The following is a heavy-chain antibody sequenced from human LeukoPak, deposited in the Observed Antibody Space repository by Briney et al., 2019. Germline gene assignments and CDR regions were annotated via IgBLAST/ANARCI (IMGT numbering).Heavy chain of an antibody. D-gene: IGHD3-10*01. CDR1: GFTFDDYG. V-gene: IGHV3-23*01. CDR2: ISGSGGST. J-gene: IGHJ4*02. Sequence: GGSLRLSCAASGFTFDDYGMSWVRQAPGKGLEWVSAISGSGGSTYYADSVKGRFTISRDNSKNTLYLQMNSLRAEDTAVYYCAKDLWYGSGSYYNSLFSYWGQGTLVTVSS. CDR3: AKDLWYGSGSYYNSLFSY.